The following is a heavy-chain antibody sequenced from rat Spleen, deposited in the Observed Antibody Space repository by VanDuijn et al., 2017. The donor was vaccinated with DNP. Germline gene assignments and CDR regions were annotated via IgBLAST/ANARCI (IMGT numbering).Heavy chain of an antibody. V-gene: IGHV5-20*01. Sequence: EVQLVESGGGLVQPGRSLKLSCAASGFTFSDYNMAWVRQAPKKGLEWVASISYDGGRIYYRDSVRGRFTISRDNAKSSLYLQMDSLRSEDTATYYCTSNPHIRTAAPFDYWGQGVMVTVSS. CDR2: ISYDGGRI. J-gene: IGHJ2*01. D-gene: IGHD3-8*01. CDR1: GFTFSDYN. CDR3: TSNPHIRTAAPFDY.